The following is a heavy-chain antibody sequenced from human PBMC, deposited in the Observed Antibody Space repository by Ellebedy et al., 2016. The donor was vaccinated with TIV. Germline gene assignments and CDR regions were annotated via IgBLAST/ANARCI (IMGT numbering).Heavy chain of an antibody. CDR2: ISHDGSDK. V-gene: IGHV3-30*18. CDR3: AKGLQGSQQRGYFDY. CDR1: GVSVSSHG. Sequence: GESLKISCEASGVSVSSHGMHWVRQAPGKGLQWVAVISHDGSDKIYADSVRGRFTISRDNSKNTLDLQMNSLRPEDTALYYCAKGLQGSQQRGYFDYWGQGTLVIVSS. D-gene: IGHD1-26*01. J-gene: IGHJ4*02.